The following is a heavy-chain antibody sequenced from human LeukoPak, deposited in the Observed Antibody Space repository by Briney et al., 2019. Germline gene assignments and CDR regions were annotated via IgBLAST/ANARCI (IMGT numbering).Heavy chain of an antibody. J-gene: IGHJ4*02. D-gene: IGHD3-3*01. V-gene: IGHV3-30*14. CDR2: ISSDGSNK. CDR1: GFTFSSYA. CDR3: AKDQQRFLEWSPSDY. Sequence: GGSLRLSCAASGFTFSSYAMSWVRQAPGKGLEWVAFISSDGSNKYYADSVKGRFTISRDNSKDTLFLQMNSLRPEDTAVYYCAKDQQRFLEWSPSDYWGQGTLVTVSS.